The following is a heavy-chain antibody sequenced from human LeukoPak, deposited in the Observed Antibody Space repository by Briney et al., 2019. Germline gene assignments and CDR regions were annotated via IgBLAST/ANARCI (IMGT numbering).Heavy chain of an antibody. V-gene: IGHV4-4*07. CDR3: ARHHAYDYVWGSYPRGAFDI. D-gene: IGHD3-16*01. CDR1: GGSISGFY. CDR2: IYTSGDT. J-gene: IGHJ3*02. Sequence: SETLSLTCSVSGGSISGFYWNWIRQPAGKGLEWIGRIYTSGDTNYNPSLKSRVTISVDTSKNQFSLKLSSVTAADTAVYYCARHHAYDYVWGSYPRGAFDIWGQGTMVTVPS.